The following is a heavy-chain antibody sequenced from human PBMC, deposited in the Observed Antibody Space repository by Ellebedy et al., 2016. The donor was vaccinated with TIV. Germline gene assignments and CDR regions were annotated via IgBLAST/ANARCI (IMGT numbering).Heavy chain of an antibody. CDR3: ARDPALPRGRFDT. Sequence: MPGGSLRLSCTVSGGSISNSDYYWNWIRQHPGKGLEWIGSIYYSGSAYYNPSLKSRVTVSVDTSKNQFSLNLSSVTAADTAVYYCARDPALPRGRFDTWGQGTLVTVSS. V-gene: IGHV4-39*07. J-gene: IGHJ5*02. CDR1: GGSISNSDYY. CDR2: IYYSGSA.